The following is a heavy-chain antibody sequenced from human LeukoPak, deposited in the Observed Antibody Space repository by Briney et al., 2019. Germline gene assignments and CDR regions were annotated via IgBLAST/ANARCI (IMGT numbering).Heavy chain of an antibody. J-gene: IGHJ6*03. V-gene: IGHV1-2*04. CDR2: INPNSGGT. Sequence: GASVKVSCKASGYTFTGYYMHWVRQAPGQGLEWMGWINPNSGGTNYAQKFQGWVTMTRDTSISTAYMELSRLRSDDTAVYYCAGTLVPPDYYYYMDVWGKGTTVTVSS. D-gene: IGHD6-13*01. CDR1: GYTFTGYY. CDR3: AGTLVPPDYYYYMDV.